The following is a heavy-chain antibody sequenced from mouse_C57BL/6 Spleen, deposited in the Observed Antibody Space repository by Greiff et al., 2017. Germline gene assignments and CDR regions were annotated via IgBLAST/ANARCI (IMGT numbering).Heavy chain of an antibody. CDR1: GFTFSDYY. V-gene: IGHV5-16*01. D-gene: IGHD1-1*01. CDR3: AREGYGSSLGY. Sequence: DVHLVESEGGLVQPGSSMKLSCTASGFTFSDYYMAWVRQVPEKGLEWVANINYDGSSTYYLDSLKSRFIISRDNAKNILYLQMSSLKSEDTATYYCAREGYGSSLGYWGQGTTLTVSS. CDR2: INYDGSST. J-gene: IGHJ2*01.